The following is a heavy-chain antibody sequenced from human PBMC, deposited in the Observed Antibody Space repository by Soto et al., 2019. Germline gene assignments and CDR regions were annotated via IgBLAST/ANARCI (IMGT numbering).Heavy chain of an antibody. Sequence: SETLSLTCTVSGCSISSSSYYWCWILQPPGKGLEWIGSIYYSGSTYYNPSLKSRVTISVDTSKNQFSLKLSSVTAADTAVYYWASGYARPPQLGPPYWGQGTLVTVSS. J-gene: IGHJ4*02. V-gene: IGHV4-39*01. D-gene: IGHD6-13*01. CDR2: IYYSGST. CDR1: GCSISSSSYY. CDR3: ASGYARPPQLGPPY.